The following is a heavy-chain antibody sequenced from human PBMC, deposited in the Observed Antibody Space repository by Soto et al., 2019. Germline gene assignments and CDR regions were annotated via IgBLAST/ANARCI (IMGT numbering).Heavy chain of an antibody. CDR3: ARDLGRTAAGYYYYYAMDV. CDR1: GITFSNYW. Sequence: GVLRPPCAASGITFSNYWVSWVLQAPGNGLGWVANIKQDGSEKYFVDSVKGRFTISRDNAKNSLYLQMNSLRAEDTAVYYCARDLGRTAAGYYYYYAMDVWGQGTTVTVSS. V-gene: IGHV3-7*01. D-gene: IGHD2-2*01. CDR2: IKQDGSEK. J-gene: IGHJ6*02.